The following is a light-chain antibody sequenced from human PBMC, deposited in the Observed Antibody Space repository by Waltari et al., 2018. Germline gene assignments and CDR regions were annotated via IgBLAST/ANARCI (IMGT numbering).Light chain of an antibody. J-gene: IGLJ1*01. CDR2: EVT. V-gene: IGLV2-23*02. Sequence: QSALTQPASVSGSPGQSITLPCTGTRSDVWPYNLVPWYQQHPGKGPKRMIYEVTKRPSGVSNRFSGSKSGNTASLTISGLQAEDEAEYYCCSYAGSKFYVFGTGTKVTVL. CDR3: CSYAGSKFYV. CDR1: RSDVWPYNL.